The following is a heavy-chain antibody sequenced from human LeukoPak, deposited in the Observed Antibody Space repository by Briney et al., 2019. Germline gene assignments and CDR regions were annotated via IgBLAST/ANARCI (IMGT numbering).Heavy chain of an antibody. CDR1: GGSISGGGYS. CDR3: ARGRDGSELDY. D-gene: IGHD3-10*01. Sequence: PSQTLSLTCAVSGGSISGGGYSWSWIRQPPGTGLEWIGYIYHSGSTYYNPSLKSRVTISVDRSKNQFSLKLSSVTAADTAVYYCARGRDGSELDYWGQGTLVTVSS. CDR2: IYHSGST. V-gene: IGHV4-30-2*01. J-gene: IGHJ4*02.